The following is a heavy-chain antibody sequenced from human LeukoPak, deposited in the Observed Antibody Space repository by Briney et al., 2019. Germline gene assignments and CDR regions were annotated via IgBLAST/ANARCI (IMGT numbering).Heavy chain of an antibody. CDR2: ISSSSSSYT. J-gene: IGHJ4*02. V-gene: IGHV3-21*01. CDR1: GFTFSSYS. Sequence: PGGSLRLSCAASGFTFSSYSMNWVRQAPGKGLEWVSSISSSSSSYTYYADSVKGRFTISRDNAKNSLYLQMNSLRAEDTAVYYCARALGAAAGTYWGQGTLVTVSS. D-gene: IGHD6-13*01. CDR3: ARALGAAAGTY.